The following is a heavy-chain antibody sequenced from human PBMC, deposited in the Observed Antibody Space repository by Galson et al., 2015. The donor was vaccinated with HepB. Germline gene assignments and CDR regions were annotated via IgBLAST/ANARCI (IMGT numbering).Heavy chain of an antibody. CDR1: GFTFSNYA. D-gene: IGHD2-15*01. V-gene: IGHV3-23*01. CDR2: ISGSGGNT. CDR3: AARGGFCSGGNCLGALDY. Sequence: SLRLSCAASGFTFSNYAMSWVRQAPGKGLEWVSIISGSGGNTYYADSVKGRFTISRDNSKNTLYVQMNSLRAEDTAVYYCAARGGFCSGGNCLGALDYWGQGTLVTVSS. J-gene: IGHJ4*02.